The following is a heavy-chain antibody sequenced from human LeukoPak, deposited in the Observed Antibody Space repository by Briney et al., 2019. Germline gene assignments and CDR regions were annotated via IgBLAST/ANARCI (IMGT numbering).Heavy chain of an antibody. CDR1: GGSISNYY. CDR3: AREDLGYCSGGSCYSEDYYYYGMDV. D-gene: IGHD2-15*01. Sequence: SETLSLTCSVSGGSISNYYWSWIRQPPGKGLEWIGYVYNSGSTHYNPSLKSRVTISVDTSKNQFSLKLSSVTAADTAVYYCAREDLGYCSGGSCYSEDYYYYGMDVWGQGTTVTVSS. CDR2: VYNSGST. V-gene: IGHV4-59*08. J-gene: IGHJ6*02.